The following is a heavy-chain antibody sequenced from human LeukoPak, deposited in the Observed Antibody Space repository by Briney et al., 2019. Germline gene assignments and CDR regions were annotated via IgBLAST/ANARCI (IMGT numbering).Heavy chain of an antibody. CDR3: ARHTGVFGASSGAFDF. Sequence: PSETLSLTCTVPGGSLGSYYWSWIRQPAGKGLEWIGRIYNSGSTDFNPSLKSRVAMSQDTSRNHFSLKLYSVTAADTATYYCARHTGVFGASSGAFDFWGRGTLVTVSS. CDR2: IYNSGST. V-gene: IGHV4-4*07. D-gene: IGHD3-3*01. CDR1: GGSLGSYY. J-gene: IGHJ2*01.